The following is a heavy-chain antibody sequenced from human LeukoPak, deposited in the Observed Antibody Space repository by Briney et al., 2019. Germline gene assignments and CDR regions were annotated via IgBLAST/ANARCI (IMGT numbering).Heavy chain of an antibody. V-gene: IGHV3-23*01. Sequence: GGSLRLSCAASGFTFSSYAMSWVRQAPGKGLEWVSAISGSGGSTYYADSVKGRFTISRDNSKNTLYLQMNSLRAEDTAVYYCAKDQESSRYYDFWSGYYTYYYGMDVWGQGTTVTVSS. D-gene: IGHD3-3*01. J-gene: IGHJ6*02. CDR1: GFTFSSYA. CDR2: ISGSGGST. CDR3: AKDQESSRYYDFWSGYYTYYYGMDV.